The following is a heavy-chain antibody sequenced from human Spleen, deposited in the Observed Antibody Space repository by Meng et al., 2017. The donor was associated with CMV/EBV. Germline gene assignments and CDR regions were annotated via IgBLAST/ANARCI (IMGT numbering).Heavy chain of an antibody. V-gene: IGHV1-46*01. Sequence: VQRVQAGAKGKKPGASVKVSCKASGYTFTSYYMHWVRQAPGQGLEWMGIINPSGGSTSYAQKFQGRVTMTRDTSISTAYMELSRLRSDDTAVYYCARGPSKDDSGCWGQGTLVTVSS. CDR2: INPSGGST. J-gene: IGHJ4*02. CDR1: GYTFTSYY. CDR3: ARGPSKDDSGC. D-gene: IGHD3-10*01.